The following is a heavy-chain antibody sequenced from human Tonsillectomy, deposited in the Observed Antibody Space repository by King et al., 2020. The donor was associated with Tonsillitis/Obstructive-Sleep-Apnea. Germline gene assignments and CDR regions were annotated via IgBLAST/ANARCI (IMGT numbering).Heavy chain of an antibody. CDR3: ARDIGYYISGSPH. CDR1: GFTFDDYA. V-gene: IGHV3-9*01. D-gene: IGHD3-10*01. CDR2: ISWNSGSI. Sequence: EVQLVESGGGLVQPGKSLRLSCAASGFTFDDYAMHWVRQAPGKGLEWVSGISWNSGSIDYADSVKGRFTISRDNAKNSLYLQMNSLRPEDTALYYCARDIGYYISGSPHWGQGTLVTVSS. J-gene: IGHJ4*02.